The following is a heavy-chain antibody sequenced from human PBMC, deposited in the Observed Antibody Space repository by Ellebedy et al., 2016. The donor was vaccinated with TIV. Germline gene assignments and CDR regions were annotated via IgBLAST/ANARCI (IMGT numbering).Heavy chain of an antibody. J-gene: IGHJ6*02. CDR3: ARVSQVWFGEGLTRNYYYGMDV. CDR1: GFTFSSYA. V-gene: IGHV3-30-3*01. D-gene: IGHD3-10*01. Sequence: GESLKISCAASGFTFSSYALHWVLQAPGKGLEWVEVISYDGSNKYYADSVKGRFTISRDNSKNKLYRQMNSLRAEDTAVYYCARVSQVWFGEGLTRNYYYGMDVWGQGTTVTVSS. CDR2: ISYDGSNK.